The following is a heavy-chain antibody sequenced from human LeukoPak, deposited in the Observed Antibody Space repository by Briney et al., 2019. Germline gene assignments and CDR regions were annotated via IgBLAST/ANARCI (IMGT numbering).Heavy chain of an antibody. D-gene: IGHD1-26*01. V-gene: IGHV5-51*01. CDR1: GYSFTSYW. CDR2: IYPGDSDT. J-gene: IGHJ6*02. Sequence: GESLKISCKGSGYSFTSYWIGWVRQMPGKGLEWMGIIYPGDSDTRYSPSFQGQVTISADKSISTAYLQWSSLKASDTAMYYCAREAVGATRAYYYYYGMDVRGQGTTVTVSS. CDR3: AREAVGATRAYYYYYGMDV.